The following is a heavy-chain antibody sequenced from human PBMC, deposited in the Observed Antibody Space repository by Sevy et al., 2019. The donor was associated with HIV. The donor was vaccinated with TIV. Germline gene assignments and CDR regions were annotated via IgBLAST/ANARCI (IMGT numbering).Heavy chain of an antibody. J-gene: IGHJ4*02. D-gene: IGHD3-22*01. V-gene: IGHV3-33*01. CDR2: IWSDGAYQ. CDR3: ARGGYYYDNAAYYAFDS. Sequence: GGSLRLSCAASGFTFSDYAMHWVRQAPGKGLEWVAIIWSDGAYQYHGDSVKGRFTISSDNPKNTLYLQMNSLRVDDTAVYFCARGGYYYDNAAYYAFDSWGQGTLVTVSS. CDR1: GFTFSDYA.